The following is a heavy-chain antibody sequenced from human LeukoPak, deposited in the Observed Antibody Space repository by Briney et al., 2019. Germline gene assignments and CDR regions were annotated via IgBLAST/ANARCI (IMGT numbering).Heavy chain of an antibody. CDR3: ARTRGVTPSDY. D-gene: IGHD3-10*01. CDR1: GYTFTSYA. V-gene: IGHV1-3*01. Sequence: GASVKVSCKASGYTFTSYAMHWVRQAPGQRLEWMGWINAGNGITKYSQKFQGRVTITRDTSASTAYMELSSLRSEDTAVYYCARTRGVTPSDYWGQGTLVTVSS. J-gene: IGHJ4*02. CDR2: INAGNGIT.